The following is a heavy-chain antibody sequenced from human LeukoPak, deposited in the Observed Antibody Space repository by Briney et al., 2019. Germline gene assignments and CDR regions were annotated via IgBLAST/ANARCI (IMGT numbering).Heavy chain of an antibody. Sequence: ASVKVSCKASGYTFTSYYMHWVRQAPGQGLEWMGIINPSGGSTSYAQKFQGRVTMTRDMSTSTVYMELSSLRSEDTAVYYCAREGITMIVVVNNAFDIWGQGTMVTVSS. J-gene: IGHJ3*02. CDR3: AREGITMIVVVNNAFDI. CDR1: GYTFTSYY. D-gene: IGHD3-22*01. CDR2: INPSGGST. V-gene: IGHV1-46*01.